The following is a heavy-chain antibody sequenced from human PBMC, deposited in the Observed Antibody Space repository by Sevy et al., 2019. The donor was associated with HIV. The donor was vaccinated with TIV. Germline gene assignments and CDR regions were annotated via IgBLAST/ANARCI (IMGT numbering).Heavy chain of an antibody. CDR3: ARAERGLVGATNDAFDI. D-gene: IGHD1-26*01. CDR1: GFTVSSNY. J-gene: IGHJ3*02. Sequence: GGSLRLSCAASGFTVSSNYMSWVRQAPGKGLEWVSVIYSGGSTYYADPVKGRFTISRDNSKNTLYLQMNSLRAEDTAVYYCARAERGLVGATNDAFDIWGQGTMVTVSS. CDR2: IYSGGST. V-gene: IGHV3-53*01.